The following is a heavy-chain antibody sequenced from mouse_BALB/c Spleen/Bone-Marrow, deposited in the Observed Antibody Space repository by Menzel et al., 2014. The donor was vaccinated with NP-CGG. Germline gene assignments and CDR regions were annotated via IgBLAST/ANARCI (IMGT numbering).Heavy chain of an antibody. D-gene: IGHD1-1*01. CDR2: IYYSGTI. CDR3: ARYLGAYFDY. V-gene: IGHV3-5*02. Sequence: EVMLVESGPGLVKPSQTVSLPCTVTGISITTGNYRWSWIRQFPGNKLEWIGYIYYSGTITYNPSLTSRTTITRDTSKNQFFLEVNSLTAEDTATYYCARYLGAYFDYWGQGTTLTVSS. CDR1: GISITTGNYR. J-gene: IGHJ2*01.